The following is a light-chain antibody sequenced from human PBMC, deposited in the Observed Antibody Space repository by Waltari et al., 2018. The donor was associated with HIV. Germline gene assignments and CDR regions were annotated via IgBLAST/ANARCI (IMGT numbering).Light chain of an antibody. J-gene: IGLJ3*02. V-gene: IGLV1-44*01. CDR1: SSNFGWNT. CDR3: AAWDDSLNRPV. CDR2: SNN. Sequence: QSVPTQPPSVSGTPGQRVIISCSGSSSNFGWNTVSWYQQLTGTAPRLLIYSNNQLPSGVPDRVSGSKSGTSVSLAISVLQSGDEADYYCAAWDDSLNRPVFGGGTKLPVL.